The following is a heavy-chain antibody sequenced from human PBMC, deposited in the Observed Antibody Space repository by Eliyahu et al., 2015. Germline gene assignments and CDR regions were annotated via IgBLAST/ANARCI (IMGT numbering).Heavy chain of an antibody. CDR3: ARDRLGCTGGSCFFDY. Sequence: EVQLVESGGGLAQSGGSLXLXCXASGFTFSSFSMNWVRQAPGKGLEWVAYISDSGSIIHFADSVKGRFTISRENAKNSLYLQMNSLRDEDTAVYYCARDRLGCTGGSCFFDYWGQGARVTVSS. D-gene: IGHD2-15*01. CDR1: GFTFSSFS. V-gene: IGHV3-48*02. J-gene: IGHJ4*02. CDR2: ISDSGSII.